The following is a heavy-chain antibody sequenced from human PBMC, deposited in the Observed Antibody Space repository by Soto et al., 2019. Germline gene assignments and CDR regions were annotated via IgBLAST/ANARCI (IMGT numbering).Heavy chain of an antibody. D-gene: IGHD6-19*01. CDR2: INPNSGGT. CDR3: AREENSSGWYAQIYFDY. V-gene: IGHV1-2*04. J-gene: IGHJ4*02. Sequence: ASVKVSCKASGYTFTGYYMHWVRQAPGQGLEWMGWINPNSGGTNYAQKFQGWVTMTRDTSISTAYMELSRLRSDDTAVYYCAREENSSGWYAQIYFDYWGQGTLVTVSS. CDR1: GYTFTGYY.